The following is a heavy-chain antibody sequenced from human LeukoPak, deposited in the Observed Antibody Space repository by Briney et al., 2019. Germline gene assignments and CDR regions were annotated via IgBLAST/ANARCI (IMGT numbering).Heavy chain of an antibody. D-gene: IGHD4/OR15-4a*01. Sequence: SETLSLTCTVSGGSISSSSYYWGWIRQPPGKGLEWIGSIYHSGSTNYNPSLKSRVTISVDTSKNQFSLKLSSVTAEATAVYYCARRAGAYSHPYDYWGQGTLVTVSS. CDR2: IYHSGST. CDR3: ARRAGAYSHPYDY. J-gene: IGHJ4*02. CDR1: GGSISSSSYY. V-gene: IGHV4-39*07.